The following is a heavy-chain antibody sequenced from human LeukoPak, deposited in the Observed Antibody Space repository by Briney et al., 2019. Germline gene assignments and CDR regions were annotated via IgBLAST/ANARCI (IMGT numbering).Heavy chain of an antibody. CDR1: GYTFTGYY. CDR3: ARGIRAKHIAVGPSDY. D-gene: IGHD2-21*01. CDR2: INPNSGGT. J-gene: IGHJ4*02. V-gene: IGHV1-2*02. Sequence: GASVKVSCKASGYTFTGYYMHWVRQAPGQGLEWMGWINPNSGGTNYAQKFQGRVTMTRDTSISTAYMELSRLRSDDTAVYYCARGIRAKHIAVGPSDYWGQGTLVTVSS.